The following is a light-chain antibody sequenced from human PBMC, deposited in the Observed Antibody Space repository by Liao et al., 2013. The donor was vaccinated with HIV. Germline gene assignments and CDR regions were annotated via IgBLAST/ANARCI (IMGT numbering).Light chain of an antibody. J-gene: IGLJ3*02. CDR3: QVWGTTTDHWV. CDR2: FDS. CDR1: KLGDKF. Sequence: SYELTQPPSVSVSPGQTASITCSGDKLGDKFASWYQQRPGQAPVLVIYFDSDRPSGIPERFSGSNSGNTATLTISRVEAGDEADYYCQVWGTTTDHWVFGGGTKLTVL. V-gene: IGLV3-1*01.